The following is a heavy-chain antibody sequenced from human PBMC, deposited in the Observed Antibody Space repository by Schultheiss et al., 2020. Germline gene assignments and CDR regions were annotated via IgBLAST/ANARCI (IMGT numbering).Heavy chain of an antibody. V-gene: IGHV4-59*01. Sequence: SQTLSLTCTVSGGSISSYYWSWIRQPPGKGLEWIGYIYYSGSTNYNPSLKSRVTISVDTSKNQFSLKLSSVTAADTAVYYCARVVFIAAADNWGQGTLVTVSS. CDR3: ARVVFIAAADN. D-gene: IGHD6-13*01. J-gene: IGHJ4*02. CDR2: IYYSGST. CDR1: GGSISSYY.